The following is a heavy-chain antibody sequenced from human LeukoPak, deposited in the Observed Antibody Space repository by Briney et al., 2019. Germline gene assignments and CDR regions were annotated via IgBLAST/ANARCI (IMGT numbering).Heavy chain of an antibody. Sequence: ASVTVSCTASGYTFTSYGISWVQQAPGQGLEWMGWISAYNGNTNYAQKLQGRVTMTTDTSTSTAYMELRSLRSDDTAVYYCARDDPYYDILTGYYSNWFDPWGQGTLVTVSS. D-gene: IGHD3-9*01. CDR3: ARDDPYYDILTGYYSNWFDP. J-gene: IGHJ5*02. CDR2: ISAYNGNT. V-gene: IGHV1-18*01. CDR1: GYTFTSYG.